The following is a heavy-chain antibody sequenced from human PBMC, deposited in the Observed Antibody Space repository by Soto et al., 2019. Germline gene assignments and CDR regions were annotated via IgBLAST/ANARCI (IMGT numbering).Heavy chain of an antibody. J-gene: IGHJ4*02. CDR2: IGGSGGST. CDR3: ARDVSNSVDY. V-gene: IGHV3-23*01. D-gene: IGHD4-4*01. CDR1: GFTFRSYA. Sequence: GGSLRLSCAASGFTFRSYAMSWVRQAPGKGLVWVSGIGGSGGSTYYADSVKGRFAISRDNAKNTLFLQMNSLRAEDTAVYYCARDVSNSVDYWGQGTLVTLSS.